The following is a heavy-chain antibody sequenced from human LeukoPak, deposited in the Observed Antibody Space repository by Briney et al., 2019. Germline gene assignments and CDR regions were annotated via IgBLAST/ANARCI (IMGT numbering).Heavy chain of an antibody. J-gene: IGHJ6*03. V-gene: IGHV3-21*01. D-gene: IGHD5-18*01. CDR1: GFTFSSYS. CDR2: ISSSSSYI. Sequence: GGSLRLSCAASGFTFSSYSMNWVRQAPGKGLEGVSSISSSSSYIYYADSVKGRFTISRDNAKNSPYLQMNSLRAEDTAVYYCARLLRGYSYGLGENYYYMDVWGKGTTVTVSS. CDR3: ARLLRGYSYGLGENYYYMDV.